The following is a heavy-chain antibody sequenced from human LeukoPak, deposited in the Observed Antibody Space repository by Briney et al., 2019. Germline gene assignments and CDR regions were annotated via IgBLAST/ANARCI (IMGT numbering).Heavy chain of an antibody. Sequence: PSETLSLTCTVSGYSISSGYYWDWIRPPPGKGLEWIGGIYHSGSTYYNPSLKSRVTISVDTSKNHFSLKLSSVTAADTALYFCARADYSSSWSHYYYYMDVWGTGTTVTVSS. CDR1: GYSISSGYY. D-gene: IGHD6-13*01. V-gene: IGHV4-38-2*02. CDR3: ARADYSSSWSHYYYYMDV. CDR2: IYHSGST. J-gene: IGHJ6*03.